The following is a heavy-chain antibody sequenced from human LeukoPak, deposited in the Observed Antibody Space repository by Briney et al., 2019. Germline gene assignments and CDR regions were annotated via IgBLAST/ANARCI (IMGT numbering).Heavy chain of an antibody. D-gene: IGHD2-15*01. CDR3: AKGGTGYCSGGSCYSGNYFDY. J-gene: IGHJ4*02. Sequence: GGSLRLSCAASGFTFSSYAMSWVRQAPGKGLEWVSAISGSGGSTYYADSVEGRFTVSRDNSKNTLYLQMNSLRAEDTAVYYCAKGGTGYCSGGSCYSGNYFDYWGQGTLVTVSS. CDR1: GFTFSSYA. CDR2: ISGSGGST. V-gene: IGHV3-23*01.